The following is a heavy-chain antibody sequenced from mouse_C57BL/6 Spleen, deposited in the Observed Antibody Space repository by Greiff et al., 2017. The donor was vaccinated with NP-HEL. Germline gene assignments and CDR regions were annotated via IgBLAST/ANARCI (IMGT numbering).Heavy chain of an antibody. CDR1: GYTFTSYW. Sequence: QVQLQQPGAELVRPGSSVKLSCKASGYTFTSYWMHWVKQRPIQGLEWIGNIDPSDSETHYNQKFKDKATLTVDKSSSTAYMQLSSLTSEDSAVYDCARGTGTDYFDYWGQGTTLTVSS. CDR3: ARGTGTDYFDY. D-gene: IGHD4-1*01. J-gene: IGHJ2*01. CDR2: IDPSDSET. V-gene: IGHV1-52*01.